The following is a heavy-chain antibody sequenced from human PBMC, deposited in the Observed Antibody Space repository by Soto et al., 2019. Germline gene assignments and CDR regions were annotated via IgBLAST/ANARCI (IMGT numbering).Heavy chain of an antibody. J-gene: IGHJ6*02. CDR2: IIPIFGTA. CDR1: GGTFSSYA. Sequence: SVKVSCKASGGTFSSYAISWVRQAPGQGXEWMGGIIPIFGTANYAQKFQGRVTITADESTSTAYMELSSLRSEDTAVYYCARDSGIVVVPAALYYYRMDVWGQGTTVTVSS. D-gene: IGHD2-2*01. CDR3: ARDSGIVVVPAALYYYRMDV. V-gene: IGHV1-69*13.